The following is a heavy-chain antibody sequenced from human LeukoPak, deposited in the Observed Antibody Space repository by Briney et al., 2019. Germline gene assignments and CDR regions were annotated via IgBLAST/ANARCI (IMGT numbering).Heavy chain of an antibody. V-gene: IGHV4-59*01. CDR1: GGSISNSY. CDR3: AKYLSAKGPPYGLDV. J-gene: IGHJ6*02. CDR2: ISYSGST. Sequence: PSETLSLTCIVSGGSISNSYWSWIRQPPGKGLEWIGSISYSGSTNYSPSLTSRVTISVDTSKNRFSLRLSSVTAADTAVYYCAKYLSAKGPPYGLDVWGQGTTVTVSS. D-gene: IGHD2/OR15-2a*01.